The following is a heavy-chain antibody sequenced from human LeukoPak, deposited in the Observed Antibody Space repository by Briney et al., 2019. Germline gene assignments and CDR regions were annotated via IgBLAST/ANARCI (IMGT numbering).Heavy chain of an antibody. Sequence: PGGSLRLSCAASGFTFSSYAMSWVRQAPGKGLEWVSAISGSGGSTYYADSVKGRFTISRDNSQNTLYLQMNSLRAEDTAVYYCAKDKRVTMVRGVIIPYGMDVWGKGTTVTVSS. CDR3: AKDKRVTMVRGVIIPYGMDV. D-gene: IGHD3-10*01. CDR2: ISGSGGST. CDR1: GFTFSSYA. V-gene: IGHV3-23*01. J-gene: IGHJ6*04.